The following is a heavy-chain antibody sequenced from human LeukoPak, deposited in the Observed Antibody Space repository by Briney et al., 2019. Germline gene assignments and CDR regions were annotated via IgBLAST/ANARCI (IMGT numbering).Heavy chain of an antibody. CDR1: GGSFSGYY. D-gene: IGHD5-18*01. Sequence: SETLSLTCAVYGGSFSGYYWSWIRQPPGKGLEWIGEINHSGSTNYNPSLKGRVTISVDTSKNQFSLKLSSVTAADTAVYYCARVSGLQLRLSWFDPWGQGTLVTVSS. V-gene: IGHV4-34*01. CDR3: ARVSGLQLRLSWFDP. CDR2: INHSGST. J-gene: IGHJ5*02.